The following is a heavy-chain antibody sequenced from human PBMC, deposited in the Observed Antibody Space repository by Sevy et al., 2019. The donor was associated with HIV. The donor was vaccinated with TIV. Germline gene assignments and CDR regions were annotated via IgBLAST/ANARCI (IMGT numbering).Heavy chain of an antibody. CDR3: GKGAGTWLESYYYGMDV. CDR1: GFTFADYA. D-gene: IGHD6-19*01. V-gene: IGHV3-9*01. J-gene: IGHJ6*02. CDR2: ISWNSVTI. Sequence: GGSLRLSCAASGFTFADYAIHWVRLAPGKGLEWVSGISWNSVTIDYADSVKGRFTISRDNAKNSLYLQMNSLRAEDTALYYCGKGAGTWLESYYYGMDVWGQGTTVTVSS.